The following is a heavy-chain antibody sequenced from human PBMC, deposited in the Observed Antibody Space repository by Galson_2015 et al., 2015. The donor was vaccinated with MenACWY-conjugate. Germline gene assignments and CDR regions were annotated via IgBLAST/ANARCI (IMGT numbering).Heavy chain of an antibody. CDR2: VNSDGSGT. D-gene: IGHD3-16*01. V-gene: IGHV3-74*01. J-gene: IGHJ6*03. CDR3: ARSYVPGSDRKNYYMDV. Sequence: SLRLSCAASGFTLSSYWMHWVRQAPGKGLVWVSRVNSDGSGTGYADSVRGRFTISRDNAKNMLFLQMNSLKVEDTAAYYCARSYVPGSDRKNYYMDVWGRGTTVTVSS. CDR1: GFTLSSYW.